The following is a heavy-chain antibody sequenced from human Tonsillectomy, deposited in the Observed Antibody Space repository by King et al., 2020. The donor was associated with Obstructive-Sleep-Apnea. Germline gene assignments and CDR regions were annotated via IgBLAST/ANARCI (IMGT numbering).Heavy chain of an antibody. CDR2: IYYSGNT. Sequence: LQLQESGPGLVKPSETLSLTCTVSGGSLSSYYWSWIRHPPGKGLEWIGHIYYSGNTNYNPSLKIRLTISVAPSKNQFSLRLSSVTAADTAVYYCARVAIGDTSSWYGIWFDPWGQGTLVTVSS. J-gene: IGHJ5*02. D-gene: IGHD6-13*01. CDR1: GGSLSSYY. CDR3: ARVAIGDTSSWYGIWFDP. V-gene: IGHV4-59*01.